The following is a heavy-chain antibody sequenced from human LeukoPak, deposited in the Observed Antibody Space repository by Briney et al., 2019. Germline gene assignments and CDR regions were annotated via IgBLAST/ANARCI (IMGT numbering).Heavy chain of an antibody. CDR2: ISAYNGNT. V-gene: IGHV1-18*01. CDR1: GYTFTSYG. CDR3: ARAVPATAIPVVVDYLDY. J-gene: IGHJ4*02. Sequence: GASVKVSCKASGYTFTSYGISWVRQAPGQGLEWMGWISAYNGNTNYAQKLQGRVTMTTDTSTSTAYMELRSLRSDDTAVYYCARAVPATAIPVVVDYLDYWGQGTLVTVSS. D-gene: IGHD2-21*02.